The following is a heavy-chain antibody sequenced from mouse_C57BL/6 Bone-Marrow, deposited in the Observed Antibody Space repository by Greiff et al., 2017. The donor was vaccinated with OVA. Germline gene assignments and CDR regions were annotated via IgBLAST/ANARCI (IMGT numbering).Heavy chain of an antibody. V-gene: IGHV7-1*01. CDR1: GFTFSDFY. J-gene: IGHJ4*01. Sequence: EVKLVESGGGLVQSGRSLRLSCATSGFTFSDFYMEWVRQAPGKGLEWIAASRNKANDYTTEYSASVKGRFIVSRDTSQSILYLQMNALRAEDTAIYYCARVAYYSNYGAMDYWGQGTSVTVSS. D-gene: IGHD2-5*01. CDR2: SRNKANDYTT. CDR3: ARVAYYSNYGAMDY.